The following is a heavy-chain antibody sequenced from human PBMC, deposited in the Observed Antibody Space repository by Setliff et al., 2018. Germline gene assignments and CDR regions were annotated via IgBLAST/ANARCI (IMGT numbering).Heavy chain of an antibody. V-gene: IGHV4-59*01. J-gene: IGHJ4*02. CDR3: ARDRGGDWIYYFDY. CDR1: GGSISSYY. CDR2: IYYSGST. Sequence: SETLSLTCTVSGGSISSYYWSWIRQPPGKGLEWIGYIYYSGSTNYNPSLKSRVTISVDTSKNQFSLKLSSVTAADTAVYYCARDRGGDWIYYFDYWGQGALVTVSS. D-gene: IGHD2-21*02.